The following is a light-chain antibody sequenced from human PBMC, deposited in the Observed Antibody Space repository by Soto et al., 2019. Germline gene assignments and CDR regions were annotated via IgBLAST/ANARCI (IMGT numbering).Light chain of an antibody. CDR2: KAS. J-gene: IGKJ1*01. CDR3: QHYNSYSVA. CDR1: QTIIIW. Sequence: DIQMTQSPSTLSGSVGDRFTITCRASQTIIIWLAWYQQKPGKAPKLLIYKASTLKSGVPSRFSGSGSGTEFTLTISSLQPDDFATYYCQHYNSYSVAFGQGTKVDIK. V-gene: IGKV1-5*03.